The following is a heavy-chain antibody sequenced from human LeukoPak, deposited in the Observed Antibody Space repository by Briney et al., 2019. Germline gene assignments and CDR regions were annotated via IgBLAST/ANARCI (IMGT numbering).Heavy chain of an antibody. CDR2: IRYDGSNK. CDR3: AKDPGFMVRGARGYFDY. J-gene: IGHJ4*02. CDR1: GFTFSSYG. D-gene: IGHD3-10*01. V-gene: IGHV3-30*02. Sequence: GSLRLSCAASGFTFSSYGMHWVRQAPGKGLEWVAFIRYDGSNKYYADSVKGRFTISRDNSKNTLYPQMNSLRAEDTAVYYCAKDPGFMVRGARGYFDYWGQGTLVTVSP.